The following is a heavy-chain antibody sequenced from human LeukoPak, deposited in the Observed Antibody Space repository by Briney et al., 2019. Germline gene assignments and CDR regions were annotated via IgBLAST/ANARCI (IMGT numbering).Heavy chain of an antibody. D-gene: IGHD1-7*01. Sequence: ASVKVSFKASEYTFTGYYMHWARQAPGQGLEWMGWINPNSGGTNYAKKFQGRVTITRDTYISTAYMELSRLRSDDTAVYYCARGHRAGTTSDYWVQGTLVTVSS. CDR1: EYTFTGYY. J-gene: IGHJ4*02. V-gene: IGHV1-2*02. CDR2: INPNSGGT. CDR3: ARGHRAGTTSDY.